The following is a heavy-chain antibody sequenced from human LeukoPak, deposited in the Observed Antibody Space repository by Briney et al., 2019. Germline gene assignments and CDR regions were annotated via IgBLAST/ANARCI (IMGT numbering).Heavy chain of an antibody. V-gene: IGHV3-7*01. CDR1: GFTFTNFW. CDR3: VRALGSSSADY. D-gene: IGHD6-6*01. CDR2: MKQDGSEK. J-gene: IGHJ4*02. Sequence: GGSLRLSCAASGFTFTNFWMSWVRQAPGKGLEWVANMKQDGSEKYYVDSVEGRFTISRDNAKNSVSLRMNSLRGEDTAVYYCVRALGSSSADYWGQGTLVTVSS.